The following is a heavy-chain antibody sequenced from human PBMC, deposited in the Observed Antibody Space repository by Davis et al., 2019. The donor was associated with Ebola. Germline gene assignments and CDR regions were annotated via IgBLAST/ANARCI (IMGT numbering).Heavy chain of an antibody. J-gene: IGHJ6*02. CDR3: ARDRYCSGGSCYLYYGMDV. D-gene: IGHD2-15*01. V-gene: IGHV1-69*06. Sequence: SVKVSCKASGGTFSSYAISWVRQAPGQGLEWMGGIIPIFGTANYAQKFQGRVTITADKSTSTAYMELSSLRSEDTAVYYCARDRYCSGGSCYLYYGMDVWGQGTTVTVSS. CDR2: IIPIFGTA. CDR1: GGTFSSYA.